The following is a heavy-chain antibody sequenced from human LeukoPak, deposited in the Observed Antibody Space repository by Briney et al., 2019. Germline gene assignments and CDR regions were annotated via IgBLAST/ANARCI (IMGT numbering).Heavy chain of an antibody. CDR1: GFTFNNYN. V-gene: IGHV3-48*01. CDR3: ARETALAVAGPPFIYGMDV. J-gene: IGHJ6*02. D-gene: IGHD6-19*01. CDR2: IRSSGSPM. Sequence: PGGSLRLSCAASGFTFNNYNMNWVRQAPGKGLEWVSYIRSSGSPMYYADSVKGRFTISRDNSKNTLYLQMNSLRAEDTAVYYCARETALAVAGPPFIYGMDVWGQGTTVTVSS.